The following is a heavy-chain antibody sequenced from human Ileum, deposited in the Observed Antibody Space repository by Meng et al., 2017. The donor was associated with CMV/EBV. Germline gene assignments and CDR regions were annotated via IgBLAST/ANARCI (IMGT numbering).Heavy chain of an antibody. V-gene: IGHV4-34*01. J-gene: IGHJ5*02. CDR1: GASFSGYY. D-gene: IGHD6-19*01. CDR2: INHSGNT. Sequence: CAVYGASFSGYYWSWIRQPPGKGLEWIGEINHSGNTNYNPSLKSRVTISEDTSKNQFSLRLNSVTAADTAVYYCATNSSGWYGYFDPWGQGTLVTVSS. CDR3: ATNSSGWYGYFDP.